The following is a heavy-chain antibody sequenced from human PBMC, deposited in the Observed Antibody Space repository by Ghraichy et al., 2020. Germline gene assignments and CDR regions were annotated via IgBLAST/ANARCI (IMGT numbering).Heavy chain of an antibody. D-gene: IGHD3-16*01. CDR3: AREGFPDYPTMDV. CDR2: IYYSGST. V-gene: IGHV4-59*01. J-gene: IGHJ6*03. CDR1: GGSISSYY. Sequence: SETLSLTCTVSGGSISSYYWSWIRQPPGKGLEWIGYIYYSGSTNYNPSLKSRVTISVDTSKNQFSLKLSSVTAADTAVYYCAREGFPDYPTMDVWGKGTTVTVSS.